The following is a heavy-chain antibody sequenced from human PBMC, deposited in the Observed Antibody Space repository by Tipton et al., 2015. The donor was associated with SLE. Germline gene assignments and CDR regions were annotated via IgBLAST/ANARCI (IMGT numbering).Heavy chain of an antibody. V-gene: IGHV3-53*01. CDR1: GLTVSHNY. Sequence: SLRLSCALSGLTVSHNYMSWVRQAPGKGLEWVSGIYSDGTTYYTDSVKGRFTISRDNSKNTLNLQINSLRAEDTAMYYCARDLHLGEFAFDIWGQGTMVTVSS. CDR2: IYSDGTT. CDR3: ARDLHLGEFAFDI. J-gene: IGHJ3*02.